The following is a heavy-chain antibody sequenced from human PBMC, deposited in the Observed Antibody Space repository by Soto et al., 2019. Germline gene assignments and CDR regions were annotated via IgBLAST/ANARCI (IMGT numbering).Heavy chain of an antibody. CDR1: GYSFTSYW. J-gene: IGHJ4*02. V-gene: IGHV5-10-1*01. CDR3: ARHLEDYGSGSSFDY. Sequence: HGESLKISCKGSGYSFTSYWISWVHQMPGKGLEWMGRIDPSDSYTNYSPSFQGHVTISADKSISTAYLQWSSLKASDTAMYYCARHLEDYGSGSSFDYWGQGTLVTVSS. D-gene: IGHD3-10*01. CDR2: IDPSDSYT.